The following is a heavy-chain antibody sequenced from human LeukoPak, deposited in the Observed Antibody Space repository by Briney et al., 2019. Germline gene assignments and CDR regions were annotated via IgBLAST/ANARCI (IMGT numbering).Heavy chain of an antibody. D-gene: IGHD6-19*01. CDR2: ISPTTGAT. V-gene: IGHV1-2*02. CDR1: GYTFTGYY. Sequence: ASRILSCKPSGYTFTGYYIHRVRQAPGQRLEWLGWISPTTGATMFAHKFQDRVSMTRDTSIDTAYLELTSLTADDTALYYCARDRVGSGWPRPFYFEFWGQGTLVTVSS. J-gene: IGHJ4*02. CDR3: ARDRVGSGWPRPFYFEF.